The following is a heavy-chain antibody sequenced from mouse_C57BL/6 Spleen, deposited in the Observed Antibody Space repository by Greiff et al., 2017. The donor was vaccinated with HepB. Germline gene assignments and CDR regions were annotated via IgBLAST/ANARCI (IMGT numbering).Heavy chain of an antibody. CDR3: ARSELGRPWFAY. Sequence: VQLQQPGAELVRPGSSVKLSCKASGYTFTSYWMDWVKQRPGQGLEWIGNIYPSDSETHYNQKFKDKATLTVDKSSSTAYMQLSSLTSEDSAVYYCARSELGRPWFAYWGQGTLVTVSA. J-gene: IGHJ3*01. CDR1: GYTFTSYW. V-gene: IGHV1-61*01. D-gene: IGHD4-1*01. CDR2: IYPSDSET.